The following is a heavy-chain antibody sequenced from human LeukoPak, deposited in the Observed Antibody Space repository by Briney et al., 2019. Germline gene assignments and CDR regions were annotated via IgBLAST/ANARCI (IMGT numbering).Heavy chain of an antibody. CDR1: GFTFSSYW. Sequence: GGSLRLSCAASGFTFSSYWMHWVRQAPGKGLVWVSRIFSDGSTTRYADSVKGRFTISRDNAKNTLYLQMNSLRAEDTAVYYCSRGEMYSYGPFDYWGQGTLVTVSS. V-gene: IGHV3-74*01. CDR3: SRGEMYSYGPFDY. CDR2: IFSDGSTT. D-gene: IGHD5-18*01. J-gene: IGHJ4*02.